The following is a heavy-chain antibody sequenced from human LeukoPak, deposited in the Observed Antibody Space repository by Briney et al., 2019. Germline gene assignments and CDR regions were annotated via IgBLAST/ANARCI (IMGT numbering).Heavy chain of an antibody. V-gene: IGHV4-4*07. J-gene: IGHJ4*02. CDR1: GGSISSYY. D-gene: IGHD3-3*01. CDR2: IYTSGST. CDR3: ARPNFWSGYQGIFFDY. Sequence: SETLSLTCTVSGGSISSYYWSWIRQPAGKGLEWIGRIYTSGSTNYNPSLKSRVTMSVDTSKNQFSLKLSSVTAAATAVHYCARPNFWSGYQGIFFDYWGQGTLVTVSS.